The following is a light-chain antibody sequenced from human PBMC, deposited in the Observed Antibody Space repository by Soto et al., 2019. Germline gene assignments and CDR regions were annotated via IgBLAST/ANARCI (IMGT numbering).Light chain of an antibody. CDR3: QQSYDMPWT. J-gene: IGKJ1*01. CDR2: AAD. Sequence: DLQMTQSPSSQSAAVGDTVTITCRASQSITNYLTWFQQKPGKAPSLLIFAADNLQDGVPSRFSGSGSGRDFSLTISSLQPEDFATYYCQQSYDMPWTFGQGTKVDI. CDR1: QSITNY. V-gene: IGKV1-39*01.